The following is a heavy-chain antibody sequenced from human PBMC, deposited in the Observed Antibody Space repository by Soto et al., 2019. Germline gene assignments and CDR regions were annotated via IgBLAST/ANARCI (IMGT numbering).Heavy chain of an antibody. CDR3: ARDRRGCSGGSCYAYFDY. CDR2: IYYSGST. Sequence: PSETLSLTCTVSGGSVSSGSYYWSWIRQPPGKGMEWIGYIYYSGSTNYNPSLKSRVTISVDTSKNQFSLKLSFVTAADTAVYYCARDRRGCSGGSCYAYFDYWGQGTLVTVSS. J-gene: IGHJ4*02. D-gene: IGHD2-15*01. V-gene: IGHV4-61*01. CDR1: GGSVSSGSYY.